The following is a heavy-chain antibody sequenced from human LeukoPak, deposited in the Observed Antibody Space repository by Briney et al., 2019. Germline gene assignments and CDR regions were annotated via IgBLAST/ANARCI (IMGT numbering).Heavy chain of an antibody. CDR2: INRRGHT. V-gene: IGHV3-43*01. Sequence: PGGSLRLSCAASGFTFDRFTIHWVSQTPGKGLEWVSLINRRGHTFYADSVKGRFTISRDNSRNSVFLQMNSLRPEDTALYHCAKEVDCPSDCLFFHSWGQGTLVTVSS. CDR3: AKEVDCPSDCLFFHS. D-gene: IGHD2-21*02. J-gene: IGHJ4*02. CDR1: GFTFDRFT.